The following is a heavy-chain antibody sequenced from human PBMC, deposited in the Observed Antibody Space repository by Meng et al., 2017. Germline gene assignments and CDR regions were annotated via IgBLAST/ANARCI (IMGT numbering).Heavy chain of an antibody. CDR3: AQGGGY. D-gene: IGHD3-16*01. J-gene: IGHJ4*02. V-gene: IGHV4-38-2*02. CDR2: IYHSGST. CDR1: GYSISSGYY. Sequence: SETLSLTCTVSGYSISSGYYWGWIRQPPGKGLEWIGSIYHSGSTYYNPSLKSRVTISVDTSKNQFSLKLSSVTAADTAVYYCAQGGGYWGQGTQVTVSS.